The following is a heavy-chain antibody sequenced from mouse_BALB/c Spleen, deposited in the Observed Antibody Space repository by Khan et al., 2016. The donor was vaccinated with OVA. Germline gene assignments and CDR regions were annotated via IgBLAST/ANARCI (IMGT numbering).Heavy chain of an antibody. CDR2: ISQSGST. Sequence: EVQLVESGPSLVKPSQTLSLTCSVTGDSITSGYWNWIRKFPGNKLEYMGYISQSGSTYYNPSLKSRNSITRDTSKNQYYLQLKSVTTEDTATYYCARWNYRYDGYFDLWGQGTTLTVSS. D-gene: IGHD2-14*01. J-gene: IGHJ2*01. CDR3: ARWNYRYDGYFDL. CDR1: GDSITSGY. V-gene: IGHV3-8*02.